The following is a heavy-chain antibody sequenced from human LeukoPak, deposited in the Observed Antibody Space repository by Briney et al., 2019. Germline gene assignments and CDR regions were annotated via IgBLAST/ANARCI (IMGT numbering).Heavy chain of an antibody. J-gene: IGHJ4*02. CDR3: VRRKDFWSGLIGY. Sequence: SETLSLTCAVSGDSIGSNSHYWGWIRQPPGQGLDWIASIFYTGSAYYNPSLKSRATISVDTSKNQFSLKLGSVTAADTAVYYCVRRKDFWSGLIGYWGQGTLATASS. CDR2: IFYTGSA. D-gene: IGHD3-3*01. V-gene: IGHV4-39*01. CDR1: GDSIGSNSHY.